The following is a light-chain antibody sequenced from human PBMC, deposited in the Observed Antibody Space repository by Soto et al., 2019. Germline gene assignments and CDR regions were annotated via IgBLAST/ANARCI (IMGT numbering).Light chain of an antibody. V-gene: IGKV4-1*01. CDR3: QQYYRPWT. Sequence: DIVMTQSPDSLAVSLGERATINCKSSQSVLYSSNNKNYLAWYQQKPGQPPELLIYWASTRESGVPDRFSGSGSGTDFTLTISSLQAEDVAVYYCQQYYRPWTFGQGNKVEIK. J-gene: IGKJ1*01. CDR1: QSVLYSSNNKNY. CDR2: WAS.